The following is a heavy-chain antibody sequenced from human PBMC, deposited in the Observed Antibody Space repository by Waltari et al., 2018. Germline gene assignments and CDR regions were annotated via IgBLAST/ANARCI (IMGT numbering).Heavy chain of an antibody. CDR3: VRAFGDYVSPVFDF. Sequence: VQLVESGGGLAQPGGSLRLSCTASGFTFTNRWMNWVRQGPGKGLMWVSRVKSDGTTTNYADSVRGRFTMSRDNAKNTVYLQMNSLRVDDTAVYFCVRAFGDYVSPVFDFWGQGVMVSGSS. V-gene: IGHV3-74*01. J-gene: IGHJ4*02. CDR1: GFTFTNRW. D-gene: IGHD3-16*01. CDR2: VKSDGTTT.